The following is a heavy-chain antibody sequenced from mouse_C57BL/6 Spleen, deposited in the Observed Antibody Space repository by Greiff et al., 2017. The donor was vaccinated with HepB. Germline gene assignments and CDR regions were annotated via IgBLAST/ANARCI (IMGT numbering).Heavy chain of an antibody. D-gene: IGHD1-1*01. J-gene: IGHJ2*01. Sequence: QVQLKESGAELVKPGASVKLSCKASGYTFTEYTIHWVKQRSGQGLEWIGWFYPGSGSIKYNEKFKDKATLTADKSSSTVYMELSRLTSEDSAVYFCARHEGVPYYGSSPFDYWGQGTTLTVSS. CDR3: ARHEGVPYYGSSPFDY. CDR2: FYPGSGSI. V-gene: IGHV1-62-2*01. CDR1: GYTFTEYT.